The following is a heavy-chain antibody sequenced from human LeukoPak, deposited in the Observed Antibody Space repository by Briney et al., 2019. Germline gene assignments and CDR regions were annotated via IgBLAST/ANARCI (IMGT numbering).Heavy chain of an antibody. CDR1: GGSVSSGSYY. Sequence: SETLSLTCTVSGGSVSSGSYYWTWIRQPPGKGLEWIGYISYSGSTNFNPSLKSRVTISVDTSKNQFSLNLSSVTAADTAAYYCARRGTGGRSFDIWGQGTMVTVSS. D-gene: IGHD2-8*02. J-gene: IGHJ3*02. V-gene: IGHV4-61*01. CDR2: ISYSGST. CDR3: ARRGTGGRSFDI.